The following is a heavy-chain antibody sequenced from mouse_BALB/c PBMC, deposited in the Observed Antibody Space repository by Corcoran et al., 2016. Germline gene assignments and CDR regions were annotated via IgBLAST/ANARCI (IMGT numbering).Heavy chain of an antibody. Sequence: QIQLVQSGPELKKPGETVKISCKASGYTFTNYGMNWVKQAPGKGLKWMGWINTYTGEPTYADDFKGRFAFSLDTSASTAYLQINNLKNEDTATYFCARRGAVKVTYYAMDYWGQGTSVTVSS. D-gene: IGHD2-2*01. CDR3: ARRGAVKVTYYAMDY. J-gene: IGHJ4*01. CDR1: GYTFTNYG. V-gene: IGHV9-3-1*01. CDR2: INTYTGEP.